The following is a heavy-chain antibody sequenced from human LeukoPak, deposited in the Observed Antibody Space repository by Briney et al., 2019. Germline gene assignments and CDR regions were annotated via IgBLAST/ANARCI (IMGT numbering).Heavy chain of an antibody. Sequence: ASVKVSCKASGYTFTSYAMNWVRQAPGQGLEWMGWINTNTGNPTYAQGFTGRFVFSLDTSVSTAYLQISSLKAEDTAVYYCASRKPPKYDILYAFDIWGQGTMVTVSS. CDR3: ASRKPPKYDILYAFDI. CDR1: GYTFTSYA. J-gene: IGHJ3*02. V-gene: IGHV7-4-1*02. CDR2: INTNTGNP. D-gene: IGHD3-9*01.